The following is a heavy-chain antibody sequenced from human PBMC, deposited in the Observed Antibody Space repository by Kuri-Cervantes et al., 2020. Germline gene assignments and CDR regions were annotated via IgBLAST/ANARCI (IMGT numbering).Heavy chain of an antibody. CDR3: ARGIAAAGTGWFDP. D-gene: IGHD6-13*01. J-gene: IGHJ5*02. CDR2: IYYSGST. V-gene: IGHV4-39*07. CDR1: GGSISSSSYY. Sequence: ESLKISCTVSGGSISSSSYYWGWIRQPPGKGLEWIGSIYYSGSTYYNPSLKSRVTISVDTSKNQFSLKLSSVTAADTAVYYCARGIAAAGTGWFDPWGQGTLVTVSS.